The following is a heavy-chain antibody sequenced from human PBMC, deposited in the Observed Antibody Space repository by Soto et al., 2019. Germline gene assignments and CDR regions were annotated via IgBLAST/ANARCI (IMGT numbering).Heavy chain of an antibody. CDR1: GFTFSSYA. V-gene: IGHV3-23*01. J-gene: IGHJ4*02. CDR3: AKASPSMTTGYYFDC. D-gene: IGHD4-17*01. Sequence: GGSLRLSCAASGFTFSSYAMSWVRQAPGKGLEWVSGISVSGGITYYADSVKGRFTTSRDNSKNTLYLQMNSLRAEDTAVFYCAKASPSMTTGYYFDCWGQGTLVTVSS. CDR2: ISVSGGIT.